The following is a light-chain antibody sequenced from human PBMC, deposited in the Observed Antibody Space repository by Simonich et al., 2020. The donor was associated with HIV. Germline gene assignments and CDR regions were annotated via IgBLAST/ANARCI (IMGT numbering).Light chain of an antibody. CDR3: QQSYSTLPYT. J-gene: IGKJ2*01. CDR2: ATS. Sequence: DIQMTQYPSSLSASVGDRVTITGRASQNIRRFLNWYQHKPGKAPKLLIYATSSLQGGVPSRFSGSGSGTDFTLTISSLQPEDFATYYCQQSYSTLPYTFGQGTKLEIK. CDR1: QNIRRF. V-gene: IGKV1-39*01.